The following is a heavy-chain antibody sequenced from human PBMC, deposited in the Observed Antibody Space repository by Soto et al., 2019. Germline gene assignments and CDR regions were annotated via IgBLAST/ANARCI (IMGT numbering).Heavy chain of an antibody. Sequence: NPSETLSLTCAVYGGSFSGYYWSWIRQPPGKGLEWIGEINHSGSTNYNPSLKSRVTISVDTSKNQFSLKLSSVTAADTAVYYCARGKVICSGGSCFWYNWFDPWGQGTLVTVSS. V-gene: IGHV4-34*01. J-gene: IGHJ5*02. CDR1: GGSFSGYY. D-gene: IGHD2-15*01. CDR3: ARGKVICSGGSCFWYNWFDP. CDR2: INHSGST.